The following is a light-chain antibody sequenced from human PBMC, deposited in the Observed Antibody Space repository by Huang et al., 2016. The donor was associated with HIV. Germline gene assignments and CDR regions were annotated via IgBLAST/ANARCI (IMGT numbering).Light chain of an antibody. J-gene: IGKJ2*01. V-gene: IGKV1-27*01. CDR2: AAS. Sequence: DVQMTQSPSSLSTSVGDRVTITCRASQGVSTYLAWYQQKPGKAPKLLIYAASTVQSGVPFRCSGSGSGTDFTLTISSLQPEDVATYFCQKYDSAPYTFGQGTKVDIK. CDR1: QGVSTY. CDR3: QKYDSAPYT.